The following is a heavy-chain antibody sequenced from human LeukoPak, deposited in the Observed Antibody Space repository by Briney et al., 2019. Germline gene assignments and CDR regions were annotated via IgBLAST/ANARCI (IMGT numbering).Heavy chain of an antibody. CDR3: AREAVPYYYYYYYMDV. CDR2: IYTSGST. V-gene: IGHV4-61*02. CDR1: GGSISSGSYY. D-gene: IGHD6-19*01. Sequence: PSQTLSLTCTVSGGSISSGSYYWSWIRQPAGKGPEWSGRIYTSGSTNYNPSLKSRVTISVDTSKNQFSLKLSSVTAADTAVYYCAREAVPYYYYYYYMDVWGKGTTVTVSS. J-gene: IGHJ6*03.